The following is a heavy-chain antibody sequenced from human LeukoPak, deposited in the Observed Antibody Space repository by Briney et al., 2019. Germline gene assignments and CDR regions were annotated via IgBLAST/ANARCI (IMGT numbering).Heavy chain of an antibody. D-gene: IGHD6-25*01. J-gene: IGHJ4*02. CDR2: ISAYNGNT. CDR1: GYTFTSYG. V-gene: IGHV1-18*01. CDR3: ARLTTKSQSSIAAATPLDY. Sequence: GASVKVSCKASGYTFTSYGISWVRQAPGQGLEWMGWISAYNGNTNYAQKLQGRVTMTTDTPTSTAYMELRSLRSDDTAVYYCARLTTKSQSSIAAATPLDYWGQGTLVTVSS.